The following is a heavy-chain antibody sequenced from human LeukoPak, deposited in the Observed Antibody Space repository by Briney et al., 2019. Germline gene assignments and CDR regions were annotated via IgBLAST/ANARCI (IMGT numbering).Heavy chain of an antibody. V-gene: IGHV1-3*01. CDR3: ARGYCSSTSCYMDV. CDR2: INAGNGNI. Sequence: ASVKVSCTASGHTSTTYAIHWVRQAPGQGLEWMGWINAGNGNIKYSQKLQGRVTIIGDTSASTAYMELSSLRSEDTAVYYCARGYCSSTSCYMDVWGQGTTVT. D-gene: IGHD2-2*01. J-gene: IGHJ6*02. CDR1: GHTSTTYA.